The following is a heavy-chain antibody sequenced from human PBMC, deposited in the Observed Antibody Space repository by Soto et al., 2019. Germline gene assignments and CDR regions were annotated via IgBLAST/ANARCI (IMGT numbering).Heavy chain of an antibody. J-gene: IGHJ5*02. CDR2: IFHSGST. CDR1: GGYITSGGFY. V-gene: IGHV4-31*03. Sequence: QVQLQESGPGLVKPSQTLSLTCSVSGGYITSGGFYWSWIRQHPEKGLEWIAYIFHSGSTDFNPSLKGRIIISADTSKNQFSLKLTSVTAADTAVYYCVRGGIAGNWFDPWGPGTLVTVSS. CDR3: VRGGIAGNWFDP. D-gene: IGHD6-13*01.